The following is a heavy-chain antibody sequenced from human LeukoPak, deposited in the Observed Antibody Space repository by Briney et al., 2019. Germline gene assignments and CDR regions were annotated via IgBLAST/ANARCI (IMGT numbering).Heavy chain of an antibody. V-gene: IGHV3-21*06. D-gene: IGHD6-13*01. Sequence: SVKGRFTISRDNAKNSLCLQMNSLRAEDTAVYYCTRDSWYAIDCWGQGTLVTVSS. J-gene: IGHJ4*02. CDR3: TRDSWYAIDC.